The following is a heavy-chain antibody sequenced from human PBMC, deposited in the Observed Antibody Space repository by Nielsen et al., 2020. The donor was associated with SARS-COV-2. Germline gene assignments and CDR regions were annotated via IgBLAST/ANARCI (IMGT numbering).Heavy chain of an antibody. CDR3: ARSGTLDI. D-gene: IGHD1-26*01. Sequence: GESLKISCAASGFTFSSYAMSWVRQAPGKGLEWVSAISGSGGSTYYADSVKGRFTISRDSAKNSLYLQMKSLRVEDTALYYCARSGTLDIWGQGTMVTVSS. V-gene: IGHV3-23*01. CDR1: GFTFSSYA. J-gene: IGHJ3*02. CDR2: ISGSGGST.